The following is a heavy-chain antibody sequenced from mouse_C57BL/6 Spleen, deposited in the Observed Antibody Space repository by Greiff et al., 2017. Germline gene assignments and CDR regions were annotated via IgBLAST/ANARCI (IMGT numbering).Heavy chain of an antibody. Sequence: QVQLQQSGAELVKPGASVKLSCKASGYTFTSYWMHWVKQRPGQGLEWIGMIHPNSGSTNYNEKFKSKATLTVDKSSSTAYMQLSSLTSEDSAVYYCARSDYSKPFYAMDYWGQGTSVTVSS. CDR3: ARSDYSKPFYAMDY. CDR1: GYTFTSYW. D-gene: IGHD2-5*01. V-gene: IGHV1-64*01. CDR2: IHPNSGST. J-gene: IGHJ4*01.